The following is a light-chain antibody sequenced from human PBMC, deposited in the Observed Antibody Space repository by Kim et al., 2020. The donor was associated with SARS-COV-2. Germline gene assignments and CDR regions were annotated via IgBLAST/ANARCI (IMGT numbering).Light chain of an antibody. Sequence: NVLTQSPGPLSLSPGERATLSCRASQSVSSNFLAWYQQKAGQAPRLVIYSASSRASGIPDRFSGSGSGTDFTLTISTLEPEDFAVYYCQQYATSPETFGQGTKVDIK. V-gene: IGKV3-20*01. CDR2: SAS. CDR1: QSVSSNF. CDR3: QQYATSPET. J-gene: IGKJ1*01.